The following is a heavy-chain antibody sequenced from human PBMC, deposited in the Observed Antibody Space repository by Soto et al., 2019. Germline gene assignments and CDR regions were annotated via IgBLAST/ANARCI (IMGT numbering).Heavy chain of an antibody. V-gene: IGHV3-53*04. D-gene: IGHD6-13*01. Sequence: EVQLLESGGGLVQPGGSLRLSCAASGLSVSDNYMSWVRQAPGKGLERDSLIYSRGDTYYADSVRGRFTISRDNSNNTMYLQMYSLRPEDTALYYCFRDVELGPHWSFHLWRRGTLVTVPS. CDR3: FRDVELGPHWSFHL. CDR1: GLSVSDNY. CDR2: IYSRGDT. J-gene: IGHJ2*01.